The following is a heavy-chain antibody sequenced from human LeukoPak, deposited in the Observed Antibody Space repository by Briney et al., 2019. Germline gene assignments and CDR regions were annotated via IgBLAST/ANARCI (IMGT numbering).Heavy chain of an antibody. CDR2: ISWNSGSI. CDR1: GFTFDDYA. D-gene: IGHD5-18*01. V-gene: IGHV3-9*03. J-gene: IGHJ4*02. CDR3: AKDMRSGYSYGNTIDY. Sequence: GGSLRLSCAASGFTFDDYAMHWVRQAPGKGLEWVSGISWNSGSIVYADSVKGRFTISRDNAKNSLYLQMNSLRAEDMALYYCAKDMRSGYSYGNTIDYWGQGTLVTVSS.